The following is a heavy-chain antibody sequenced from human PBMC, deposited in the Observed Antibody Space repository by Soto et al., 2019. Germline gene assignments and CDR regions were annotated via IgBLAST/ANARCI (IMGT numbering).Heavy chain of an antibody. Sequence: SVKVSCKASGVTFSSYAISWVRQAPGQGLEWMGGIIPIFGTANYARKFQGRVTITADESTSTAYMELSSLRSEDTAVYYCARAKYPIRVGLTLFDYWGQGTLVTVTS. CDR1: GVTFSSYA. CDR3: ARAKYPIRVGLTLFDY. CDR2: IIPIFGTA. V-gene: IGHV1-69*13. D-gene: IGHD2-2*01. J-gene: IGHJ4*02.